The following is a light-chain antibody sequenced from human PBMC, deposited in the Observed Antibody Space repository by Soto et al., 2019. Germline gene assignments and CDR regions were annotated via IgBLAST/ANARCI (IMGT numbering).Light chain of an antibody. V-gene: IGKV1-33*01. J-gene: IGKJ1*01. CDR3: QQYDNLRTWT. Sequence: DIQMTQSPSSLSASVGDRVTITCQASQDISNYLNWYQQKPGKAPKLLIYDASNLETGVPSRFSGSRSGTDFTSTISSLQPEDIATSYCQQYDNLRTWTFGQGTKVEIK. CDR2: DAS. CDR1: QDISNY.